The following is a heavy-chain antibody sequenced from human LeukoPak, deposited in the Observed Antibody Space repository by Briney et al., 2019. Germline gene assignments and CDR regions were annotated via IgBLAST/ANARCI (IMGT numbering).Heavy chain of an antibody. J-gene: IGHJ4*02. CDR1: GFTFSSYA. CDR3: AKDYCSGGSCAYFDY. Sequence: GGSLRLSCAASGFTFSSYAMSWVRQAPGKGLEWVSAISGSGGSTYYADSVRGRFTISRDNSKNTLYLQMNSLRAEDTAVYYCAKDYCSGGSCAYFDYWGQGTLVTVSS. D-gene: IGHD2-15*01. CDR2: ISGSGGST. V-gene: IGHV3-23*01.